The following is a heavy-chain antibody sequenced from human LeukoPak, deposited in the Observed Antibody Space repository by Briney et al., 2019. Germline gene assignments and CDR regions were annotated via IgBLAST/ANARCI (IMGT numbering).Heavy chain of an antibody. V-gene: IGHV4-39*01. Sequence: SETLSLTCTVSGGSISSSSYYWGWIRQPPGKGLEWIGSIYYSGSTYYNPSLKCRVTISVDTSKNQFSLKLSSVTAADTAVYYCARRDSGYDLFDCWGQGTLVTVSS. J-gene: IGHJ4*02. CDR1: GGSISSSSYY. CDR2: IYYSGST. CDR3: ARRDSGYDLFDC. D-gene: IGHD5-12*01.